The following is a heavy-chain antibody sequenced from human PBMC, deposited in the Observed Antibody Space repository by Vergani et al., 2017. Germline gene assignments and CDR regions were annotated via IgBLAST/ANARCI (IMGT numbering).Heavy chain of an antibody. CDR1: GGSISSHY. CDR2: IYYSGST. V-gene: IGHV4-59*11. Sequence: QVQLQESGPGLVKPSETLSLTCTVSGGSISSHYWSWIRQPPGKGLEWIVYIYYSGSTNYNPSLKSRVTISVDTSKNQFSPKLSSVTAADTAVYYCARVFDYDSSGPGDYWGQGTLVTVSS. J-gene: IGHJ4*02. D-gene: IGHD3-22*01. CDR3: ARVFDYDSSGPGDY.